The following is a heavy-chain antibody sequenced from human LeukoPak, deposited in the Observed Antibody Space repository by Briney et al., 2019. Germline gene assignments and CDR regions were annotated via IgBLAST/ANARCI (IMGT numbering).Heavy chain of an antibody. CDR2: INPNSGGT. V-gene: IGHV1-2*02. CDR1: GYTFTGYY. Sequence: ASVKVSCKASGYTFTGYYMHWVRQAPGQGLEWMGWINPNSGGTNYAQKFQGRVTMTRDTSISTAYMELSRLRSDDTAVYYCARDLVDSSGYYSYYYYGMDVWGQGTTATVSS. CDR3: ARDLVDSSGYYSYYYYGMDV. J-gene: IGHJ6*02. D-gene: IGHD3-22*01.